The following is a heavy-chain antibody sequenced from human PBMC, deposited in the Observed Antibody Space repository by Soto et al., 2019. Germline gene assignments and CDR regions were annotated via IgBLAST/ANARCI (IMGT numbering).Heavy chain of an antibody. J-gene: IGHJ3*02. CDR3: ARRYGYAFDI. Sequence: QVQLQESGPGLVKPSETLSLTCTVSGGSISRYYWSWIRQPPGKGLEWIGYIYYSGSTNYNPSLRSQVSISVDTAKNQFSLHLSYVTAADTAVYYVARRYGYAFDIWGQGTMVTVSS. V-gene: IGHV4-59*01. CDR1: GGSISRYY. D-gene: IGHD4-17*01. CDR2: IYYSGST.